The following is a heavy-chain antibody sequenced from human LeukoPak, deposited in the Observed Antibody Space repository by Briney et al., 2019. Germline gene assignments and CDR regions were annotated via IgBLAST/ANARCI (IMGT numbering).Heavy chain of an antibody. D-gene: IGHD3-22*01. CDR3: ARDGEYHYDSSGYADY. CDR2: INPNSGGT. CDR1: GYTFTGYY. Sequence: ASVKVSCKASGYTFTGYYMHWVRQAPGQGLEWMGWINPNSGGTNYAQKFQGRVTMTRDTSISTAYMELSRLRSDDTAVYYCARDGEYHYDSSGYADYWGQGTLVTVSS. J-gene: IGHJ4*02. V-gene: IGHV1-2*02.